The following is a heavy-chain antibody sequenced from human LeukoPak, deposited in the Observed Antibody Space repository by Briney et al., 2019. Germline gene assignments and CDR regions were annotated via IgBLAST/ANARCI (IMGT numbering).Heavy chain of an antibody. V-gene: IGHV1-46*01. Sequence: ASVKVSCKASGYXFTRYYIRWVRQAPGQGLEWMGIINPSGGPANYAQKNQGRVTMTRDTSTSTVYMELNSLKSEDTAVYYCARGPPTTMTNRYFGLFDPWGQGTSVTVSS. D-gene: IGHD4-17*01. CDR1: GYXFTRYY. CDR3: ARGPPTTMTNRYFGLFDP. CDR2: INPSGGPA. J-gene: IGHJ5*02.